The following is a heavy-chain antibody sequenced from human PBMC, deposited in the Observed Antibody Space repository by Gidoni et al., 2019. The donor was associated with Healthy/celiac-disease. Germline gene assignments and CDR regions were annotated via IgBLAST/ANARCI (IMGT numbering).Heavy chain of an antibody. V-gene: IGHV4-34*01. J-gene: IGHJ4*02. Sequence: QVQLQQWGAGLLKPSEPLSLTSAVYGGSFSGYYWSWIRQPPGKGLEWIGESNHSGSTNYNPSLKSRVTISVDTSKNQFSLKLSSVTAADTAVYYCARGGWVKVTTIRGGKGVYFDYWGQGTLVTVSS. CDR2: SNHSGST. CDR3: ARGGWVKVTTIRGGKGVYFDY. D-gene: IGHD5-12*01. CDR1: GGSFSGYY.